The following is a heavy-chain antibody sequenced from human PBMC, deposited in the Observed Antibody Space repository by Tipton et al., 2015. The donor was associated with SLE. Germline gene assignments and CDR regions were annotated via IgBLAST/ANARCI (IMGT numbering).Heavy chain of an antibody. V-gene: IGHV5-51*03. J-gene: IGHJ3*02. CDR3: ARLQYCPSTTGSAFDN. CDR2: TYPSDSDT. Sequence: QLVQSGAEVRKPGESLKISCKGSGYNFTDYWIGWVRQMPGKGLEWMGFTYPSDSDTRYSPSFQGQVTISADKSTTTAYLQWSSLKASDTAMYYCARLQYCPSTTGSAFDNWGQGTMVTVSS. CDR1: GYNFTDYW. D-gene: IGHD2-2*01.